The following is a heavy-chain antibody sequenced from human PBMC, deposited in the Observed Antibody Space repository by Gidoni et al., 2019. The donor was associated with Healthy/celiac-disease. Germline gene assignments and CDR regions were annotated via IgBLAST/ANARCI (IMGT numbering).Heavy chain of an antibody. CDR1: GFTFSIYW. CDR2: IKQDGSEK. D-gene: IGHD3-10*01. Sequence: EVQLVEYGGGLVQPGGSRRLYCAASGFTFSIYWMSWVRPAPGKGLEWVSNIKQDGSEKYYVDSVKGRFTISRDNAKNSLYLQMNSLRAEDTAVYYCARSSMVRGAPTDYWGQGTLVTVSS. J-gene: IGHJ4*02. CDR3: ARSSMVRGAPTDY. V-gene: IGHV3-7*01.